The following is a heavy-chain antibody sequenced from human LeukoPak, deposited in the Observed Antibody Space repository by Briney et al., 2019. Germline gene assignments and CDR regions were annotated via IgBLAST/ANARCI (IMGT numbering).Heavy chain of an antibody. J-gene: IGHJ5*02. V-gene: IGHV1-2*02. CDR3: ARWRRRWFDP. CDR1: GYIFSDYY. Sequence: GASVKVSCKASGYIFSDYYINWVRQVPGQGLEWMGWINPKSGGTKYSQNFQGRVTMTRDTSISTAYMELSRLRSDDTAVYYCARWRRRWFDPWGQGTLVTVSS. CDR2: INPKSGGT. D-gene: IGHD3-3*01.